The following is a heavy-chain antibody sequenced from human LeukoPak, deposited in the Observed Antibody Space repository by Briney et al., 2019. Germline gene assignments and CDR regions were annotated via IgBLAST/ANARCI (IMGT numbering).Heavy chain of an antibody. J-gene: IGHJ2*01. CDR2: ISPNSGGT. D-gene: IGHD2-21*02. Sequence: ASVKVSCKASGYTLTDYYMHWVRQAPGQGLEWMGWISPNSGGTNYAQNFQGRVTMTRDTSVSTAYMELSSLRSDDTAVYYCARDRKGDSRSRHFDLWGRGTLVTVSS. CDR1: GYTLTDYY. V-gene: IGHV1-2*02. CDR3: ARDRKGDSRSRHFDL.